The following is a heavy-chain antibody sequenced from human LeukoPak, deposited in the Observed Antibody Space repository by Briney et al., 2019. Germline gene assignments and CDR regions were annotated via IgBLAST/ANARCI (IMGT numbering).Heavy chain of an antibody. J-gene: IGHJ4*02. D-gene: IGHD5-24*01. V-gene: IGHV4-61*02. CDR2: IYTSGST. CDR1: GGSISSGSYY. CDR3: ARATESRDGYNCFDY. Sequence: PSQTLSLTCTVSGGSISSGSYYWSWIRQPAGKGLEWIGRIYTSGSTNYNPSLKSRVTISVDTSKNQFSLKLSSVTAADTAVYYCARATESRDGYNCFDYWGQGTLVTVSS.